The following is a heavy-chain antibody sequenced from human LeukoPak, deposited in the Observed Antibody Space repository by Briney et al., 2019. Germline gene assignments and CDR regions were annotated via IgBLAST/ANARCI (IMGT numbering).Heavy chain of an antibody. J-gene: IGHJ4*02. D-gene: IGHD5-12*01. CDR1: GYTFTDYY. CDR3: AREKIGSGYDQDLDY. Sequence: ASVKVSCKASGYTFTDYYIHWVRQAPGQGLEWMGWINPADGGTKFAQNFQVRVTMTSDTPISTAYMELSSLRSDDTAVYYCAREKIGSGYDQDLDYWGQGTMVTVSS. V-gene: IGHV1-2*02. CDR2: INPADGGT.